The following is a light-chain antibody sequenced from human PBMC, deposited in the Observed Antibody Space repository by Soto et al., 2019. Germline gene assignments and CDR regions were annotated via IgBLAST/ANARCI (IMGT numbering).Light chain of an antibody. CDR1: QSIXSD. J-gene: IGKJ1*01. CDR3: QQYKNWTPT. V-gene: IGKV3-15*01. CDR2: GAS. Sequence: DIVMTQSPATLSVSLGESATLSCRASQSIXSDLDWYQQKPGQAPRLLXDGASTMAMGSPARLSGSGSGTEFTLPISSLQSEDFAVYYCQQYKNWTPTFGQGTKVDIK.